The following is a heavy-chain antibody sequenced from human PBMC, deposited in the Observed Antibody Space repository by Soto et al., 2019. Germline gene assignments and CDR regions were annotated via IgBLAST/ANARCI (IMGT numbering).Heavy chain of an antibody. J-gene: IGHJ6*02. CDR3: ASYSLWYTYYYGMDV. CDR2: INHSGST. V-gene: IGHV4-34*01. CDR1: VGSFSGYY. Sequence: SETLSLTCAVYVGSFSGYYWSLIRQPPGKGLEWIGEINHSGSTNYNPSLKSRVTISVDTSKNQFSLKLSSVTAADTAVYYCASYSLWYTYYYGMDVWGQGTKVTVSS. D-gene: IGHD2-8*01.